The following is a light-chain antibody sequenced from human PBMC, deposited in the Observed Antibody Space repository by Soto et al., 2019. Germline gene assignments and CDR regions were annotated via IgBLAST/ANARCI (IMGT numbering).Light chain of an antibody. CDR2: GAS. CDR1: ESVTSTY. CDR3: QQYGSSPT. Sequence: EIVLTQSPGTLSLSPGERATLSCRASESVTSTYLAWYQQNPGQAPRLLIYGASRRATGIPDRFSGSGSGTDFTLTISRLEPEAFAVYYCQQYGSSPTFGQGRRVEIK. V-gene: IGKV3-20*01. J-gene: IGKJ5*01.